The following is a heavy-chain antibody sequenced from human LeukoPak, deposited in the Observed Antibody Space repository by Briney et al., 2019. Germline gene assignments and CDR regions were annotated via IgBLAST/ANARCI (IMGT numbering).Heavy chain of an antibody. CDR1: GFTFSSYW. CDR2: IKQDGSEK. J-gene: IGHJ6*03. Sequence: PGGSLRLSCAASGFTFSSYWMSWVRQAPGKGLEWVANIKQDGSEKYYVDSVKGRFTISRDNAKNSPYLQMNSLRAEDTAVYYCARETIFGVVSYYYYMDVWGKGTTVTVSS. CDR3: ARETIFGVVSYYYYMDV. D-gene: IGHD3-3*01. V-gene: IGHV3-7*01.